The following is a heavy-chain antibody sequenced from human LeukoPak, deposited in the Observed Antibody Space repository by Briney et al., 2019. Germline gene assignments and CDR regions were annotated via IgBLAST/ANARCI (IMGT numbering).Heavy chain of an antibody. V-gene: IGHV4-4*07. CDR1: GGSISSYY. CDR2: IYTSGST. J-gene: IGHJ2*01. Sequence: SETLSLTCTVPGGSISSYYWSWIRQPAGKGLEWIGRIYTSGSTNYNPSLKSRVTMSVDTSKDQFSLKLSSVTAADTALYYCARDRVDILTGYYGYLTETLYWYFDLWGRGTLVTVSS. CDR3: ARDRVDILTGYYGYLTETLYWYFDL. D-gene: IGHD3-9*01.